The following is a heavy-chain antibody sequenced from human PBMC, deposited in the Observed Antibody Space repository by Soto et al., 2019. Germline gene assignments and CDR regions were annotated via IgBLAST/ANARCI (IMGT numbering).Heavy chain of an antibody. CDR3: ARCVFLMSAAGELLVYLFGMDV. V-gene: IGHV1-69*02. J-gene: IGHJ6*02. D-gene: IGHD6-13*01. Sequence: QVQLVQSGAEVKKPGSSMKVSCKASGGTFSSYTISWVRQAPGQGLEWMGRIIPILGIANYAQKFQGRVTMNADKSTSTAYMELSSLRSEARAVYYCARCVFLMSAAGELLVYLFGMDVWGQGTTVAVSS. CDR1: GGTFSSYT. CDR2: IIPILGIA.